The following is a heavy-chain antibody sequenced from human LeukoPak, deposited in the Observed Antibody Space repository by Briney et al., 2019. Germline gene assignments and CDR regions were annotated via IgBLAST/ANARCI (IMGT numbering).Heavy chain of an antibody. V-gene: IGHV1-2*02. CDR1: GYTFTDYY. CDR2: IHPNSGGT. CDR3: ASLAHFDGSTDYPDL. J-gene: IGHJ5*02. D-gene: IGHD3-16*01. Sequence: ASVKVSCKASGYTFTDYYLHWLRQAPGQGLEWMGWIHPNSGGTNYAQNFQGRVTMTRDTSITTAYMELSRLTSDDTAVYHCASLAHFDGSTDYPDLWGQGTLVTVSS.